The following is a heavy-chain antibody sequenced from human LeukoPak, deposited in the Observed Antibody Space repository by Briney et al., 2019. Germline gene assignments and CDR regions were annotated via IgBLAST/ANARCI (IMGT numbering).Heavy chain of an antibody. Sequence: GGSLRLSCAASGFTFSSYSMNWVRQAPGKGLEWVSSISSSSSCIYYADSVKGRFTISRDNAKNTLYLQMNSLRAEDTAVYYCATDNGYGFDYWGQGTLVTVSS. CDR2: ISSSSSCI. V-gene: IGHV3-21*04. CDR1: GFTFSSYS. J-gene: IGHJ4*02. CDR3: ATDNGYGFDY. D-gene: IGHD5-12*01.